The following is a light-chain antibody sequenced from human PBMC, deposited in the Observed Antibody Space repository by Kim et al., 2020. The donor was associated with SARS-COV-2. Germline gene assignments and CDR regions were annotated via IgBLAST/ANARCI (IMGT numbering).Light chain of an antibody. V-gene: IGKV1-5*03. CDR2: KAS. Sequence: IQMTQSPSTLSASVGDRVTIACRARQSISGWLAWYQHKPGKAPKLLIYKASTLETGVPSRFSGSGSATEFTLTISSLQPDDFATYYCQQYASYATFGQGTKLEI. CDR1: QSISGW. CDR3: QQYASYAT. J-gene: IGKJ1*01.